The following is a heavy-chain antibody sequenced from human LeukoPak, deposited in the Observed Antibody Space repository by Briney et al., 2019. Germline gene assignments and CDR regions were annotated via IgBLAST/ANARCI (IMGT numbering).Heavy chain of an antibody. Sequence: GGSLRLSCAASGFTFSTYWMLWIRQAPGKGLVWVSRISSDGSTTNYANSVKGRFTISRDNAKNTLYLQMNSLRAEDTAVYYCANAKYYSDSGVDWGQGALVTVSS. CDR1: GFTFSTYW. CDR3: ANAKYYSDSGVD. V-gene: IGHV3-74*01. J-gene: IGHJ4*02. CDR2: ISSDGSTT. D-gene: IGHD3-22*01.